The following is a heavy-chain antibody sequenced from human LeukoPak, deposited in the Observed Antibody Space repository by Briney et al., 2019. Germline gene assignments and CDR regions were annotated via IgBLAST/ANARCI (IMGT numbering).Heavy chain of an antibody. J-gene: IGHJ6*02. CDR2: VYYSGSA. V-gene: IGHV4-59*02. D-gene: IGHD4-11*01. CDR1: GDSVTTYY. CDR3: ARDGSNWSNDYYHGVDV. Sequence: SETLSLTCTVSGDSVTTYYWSWIRQPPGKGLEWLGYVYYSGSATYNPSLKSRVTISVDTSKNQFSLRLSSVTAADTAVYYCARDGSNWSNDYYHGVDVWGQGTTVTVSS.